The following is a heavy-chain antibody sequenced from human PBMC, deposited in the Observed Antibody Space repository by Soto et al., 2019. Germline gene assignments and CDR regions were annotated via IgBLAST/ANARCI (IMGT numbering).Heavy chain of an antibody. J-gene: IGHJ4*02. V-gene: IGHV4-39*01. Sequence: SETLSLTCTVAGDSINNRSYYWGCIRQPPGKGLEWIGSIYYSGSTYNNPSLKSRVSMSVDTSKNQFSLKLRSVTAADTALYYCARQRTSVVTQAYFDSWGQGPLVTVSS. CDR2: IYYSGST. CDR3: ARQRTSVVTQAYFDS. CDR1: GDSINNRSYY. D-gene: IGHD2-21*02.